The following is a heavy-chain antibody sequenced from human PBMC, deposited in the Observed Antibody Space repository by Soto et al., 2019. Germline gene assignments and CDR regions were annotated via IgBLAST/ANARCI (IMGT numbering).Heavy chain of an antibody. Sequence: ASVKVSCKASGYTFTSYGISWVRQAPGQGLEWMGWISAYNGNTNYAQKLQGRVTMTTDTSTGTAYMELRSLRSDDTAVYYCARDQYDFWSGSVDYWGQGTLVTVSS. CDR1: GYTFTSYG. J-gene: IGHJ4*02. CDR3: ARDQYDFWSGSVDY. V-gene: IGHV1-18*01. D-gene: IGHD3-3*01. CDR2: ISAYNGNT.